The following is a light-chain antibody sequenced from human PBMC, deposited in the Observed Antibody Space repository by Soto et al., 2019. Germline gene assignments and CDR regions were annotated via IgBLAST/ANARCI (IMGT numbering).Light chain of an antibody. Sequence: DIQMTQSPSTLSASVGDRVTISCRASQSVSAWLAWYQQKPGKAPKLLISDASSLKSGVPSRFSGSGYGTEFTLTISSLQPEDFATYYCQQYNSYSKLTFGGGTKVDIK. CDR2: DAS. CDR3: QQYNSYSKLT. CDR1: QSVSAW. V-gene: IGKV1-5*01. J-gene: IGKJ4*01.